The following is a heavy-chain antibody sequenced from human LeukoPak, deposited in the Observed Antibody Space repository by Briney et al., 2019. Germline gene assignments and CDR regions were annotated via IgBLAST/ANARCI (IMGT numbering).Heavy chain of an antibody. Sequence: SETLSLTCTVSGGSISSGGYYWSWIRQPPGKGLEWIGYIYHSGSTYYNPSLKSRVTISVDRSKNQFSLKLSSVTAADTAVYYCARDHRGAGSAYDYWGQGTLVTVSS. J-gene: IGHJ4*02. CDR3: ARDHRGAGSAYDY. D-gene: IGHD3-16*01. V-gene: IGHV4-30-2*01. CDR2: IYHSGST. CDR1: GGSISSGGYY.